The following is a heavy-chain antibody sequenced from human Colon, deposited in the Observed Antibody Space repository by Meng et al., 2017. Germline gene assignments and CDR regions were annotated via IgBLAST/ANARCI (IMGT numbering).Heavy chain of an antibody. CDR2: MNPNSGNT. CDR1: GYTSSCYY. Sequence: VRLVQAETEVNTPGASVKVSCKASGYTSSCYYMHWVRQATGQGLEWMGWMNPNSGNTGYAQKFQGRVTMTRNTAISTAYMELSRLRSEDTAVYYCARVEVGITSGDYWGQGTLVTVSS. J-gene: IGHJ4*02. CDR3: ARVEVGITSGDY. D-gene: IGHD1-26*01. V-gene: IGHV1-8*02.